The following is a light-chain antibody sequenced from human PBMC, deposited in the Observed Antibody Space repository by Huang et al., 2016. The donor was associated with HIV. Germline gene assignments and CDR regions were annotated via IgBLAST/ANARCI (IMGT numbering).Light chain of an antibody. J-gene: IGKJ2*01. Sequence: MVMTQSPATLSLSPGETATLSCRARTIVKNYLACYQQKPGQPPRLLIYSASTRATDIPARFSGSGSGTEFTLTVSSLQSEDFAVYYCQHYKSWPYTFGQGTKLEIK. CDR3: QHYKSWPYT. CDR2: SAS. V-gene: IGKV3-15*01. CDR1: TIVKNY.